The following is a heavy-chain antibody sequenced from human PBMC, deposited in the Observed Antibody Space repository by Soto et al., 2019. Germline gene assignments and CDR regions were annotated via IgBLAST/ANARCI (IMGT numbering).Heavy chain of an antibody. J-gene: IGHJ6*02. V-gene: IGHV3-30-3*01. D-gene: IGHD3-3*01. CDR3: VIPGSGYDVLSGRYFYYFQSVDV. Sequence: GGSLRLSCAASGFIFSTYAMHWVRQPPGKGLEWVAVISYDGNTKDYADSVKGRFSISRDNSNNTVYLQMRSLRTEDTDVYYCVIPGSGYDVLSGRYFYYFQSVDVLCPGTLVTVFS. CDR1: GFIFSTYA. CDR2: ISYDGNTK.